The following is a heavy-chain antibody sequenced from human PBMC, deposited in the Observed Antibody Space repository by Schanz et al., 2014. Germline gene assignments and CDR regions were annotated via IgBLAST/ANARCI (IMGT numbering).Heavy chain of an antibody. CDR3: ARGGPAYYFDD. V-gene: IGHV3-23*04. Sequence: EVQLAESGGGLVQPGGSLRLSCAASTFTFSSYAMTWVRQAPGKGLEWVSSISSGGGSTYYADSVKGRFTISRDNSKNTLYLQMNSLRAEDTAVYYCARGGPAYYFDDWGQGTLVTVSS. CDR1: TFTFSSYA. J-gene: IGHJ4*02. CDR2: ISSGGGST.